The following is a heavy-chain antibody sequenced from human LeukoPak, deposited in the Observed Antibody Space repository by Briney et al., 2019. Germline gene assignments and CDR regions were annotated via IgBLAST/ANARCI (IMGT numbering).Heavy chain of an antibody. J-gene: IGHJ4*02. CDR2: IYSGGST. CDR1: GFTVSSNY. D-gene: IGHD3-10*01. V-gene: IGHV3-66*01. CDR3: ARDLRSAGIDY. Sequence: GGSLRLSCAASGFTVSSNYMSWVRQAPGKGLEWVSVIYSGGSTYYADSVKGRFTISRDNSKNTLYLQMNSLRAEDTAVYYCARDLRSAGIDYWGQGTLVTVSS.